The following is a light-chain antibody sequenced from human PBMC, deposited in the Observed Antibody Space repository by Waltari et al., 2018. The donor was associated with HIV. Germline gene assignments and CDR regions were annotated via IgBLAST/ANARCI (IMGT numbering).Light chain of an antibody. J-gene: IGLJ3*02. CDR1: RSDVGGYNY. CDR2: EVS. V-gene: IGLV2-8*01. Sequence: QSALTQPPSASGSPGQSVTISCTGTRSDVGGYNYVSWYQQHPGKAPQLMIYEVSQRPSGVPNRFSGSKSGNTASLTVSGLQTEDEANYYCSSYAGSNNWVFGGGTNLTVL. CDR3: SSYAGSNNWV.